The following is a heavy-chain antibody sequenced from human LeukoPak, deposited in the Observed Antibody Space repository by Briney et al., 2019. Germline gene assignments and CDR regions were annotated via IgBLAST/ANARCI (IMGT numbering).Heavy chain of an antibody. CDR2: INPSGGST. J-gene: IGHJ4*02. CDR1: GYTFTSYY. Sequence: ASVKVSCQASGYTFTSYYMHWVRQAPGQGLEWMGIINPSGGSTSYVQKFQGRVTMTRDMSTSTVYMELSSLRSEDTAVYYCAREPSVVTGFDYWGQGTLVTVSS. D-gene: IGHD4-23*01. V-gene: IGHV1-46*01. CDR3: AREPSVVTGFDY.